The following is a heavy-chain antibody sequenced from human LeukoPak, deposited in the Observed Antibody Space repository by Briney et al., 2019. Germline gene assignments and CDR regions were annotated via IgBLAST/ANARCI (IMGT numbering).Heavy chain of an antibody. J-gene: IGHJ6*02. CDR1: GGSISTYY. V-gene: IGHV4-59*01. Sequence: PSETLSLTCTVSGGSISTYYWSWIRQPPGKGLEWIGYISYIGSTNYNPSLESRATISVATSKNQFSLKLSSVTAADTAVYYCARGEVAGTYYYYYYGMDVWGQGTTVTVSS. CDR3: ARGEVAGTYYYYYYGMDV. D-gene: IGHD6-19*01. CDR2: ISYIGST.